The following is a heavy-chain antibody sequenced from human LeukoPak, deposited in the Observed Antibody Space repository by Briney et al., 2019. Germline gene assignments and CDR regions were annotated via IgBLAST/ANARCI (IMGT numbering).Heavy chain of an antibody. CDR2: TRNKANSFTT. Sequence: TGGSLRLSCAASGFTFSSYAMSWVRQAPGKGLEWVGRTRNKANSFTTEYAASVKGRFTISRDDSKNSLYLQMNILKTEETAVYYCNRVESGGGAYWGQGTLVTVSS. D-gene: IGHD1-26*01. J-gene: IGHJ4*02. V-gene: IGHV3-72*01. CDR1: GFTFSSYA. CDR3: NRVESGGGAY.